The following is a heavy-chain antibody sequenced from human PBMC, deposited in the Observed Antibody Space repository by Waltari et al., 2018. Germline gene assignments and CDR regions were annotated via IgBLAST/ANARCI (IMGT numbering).Heavy chain of an antibody. J-gene: IGHJ6*02. Sequence: QVHLAESGGGVVQPGRSLRLSCVTSGFTFSDYGMHWVRQTPGKGLEWVAMISHEGSNQYYADSVKGRFTISRDNFKHTLYLQISSLTTNDTGVYYCAKGGLASTYYYSPMDVWGHGTSVTVSS. D-gene: IGHD3-22*01. V-gene: IGHV3-30*18. CDR1: GFTFSDYG. CDR3: AKGGLASTYYYSPMDV. CDR2: ISHEGSNQ.